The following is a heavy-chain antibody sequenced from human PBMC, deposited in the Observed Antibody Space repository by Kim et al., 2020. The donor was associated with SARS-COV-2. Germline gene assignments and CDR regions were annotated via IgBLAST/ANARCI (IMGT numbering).Heavy chain of an antibody. Sequence: SETLSLTCAVYGGSFSGYYWSWIRQPPGKGLEWIGEINHSGSTNYNPSLKSRVTISVDTSKNQFSLKLSSVTAADTAVYYCARFSGDYYDSSGFEYWGQG. CDR2: INHSGST. J-gene: IGHJ4*02. V-gene: IGHV4-34*01. CDR1: GGSFSGYY. CDR3: ARFSGDYYDSSGFEY. D-gene: IGHD3-22*01.